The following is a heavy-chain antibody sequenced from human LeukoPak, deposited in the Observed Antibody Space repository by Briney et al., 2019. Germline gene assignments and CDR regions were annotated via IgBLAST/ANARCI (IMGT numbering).Heavy chain of an antibody. D-gene: IGHD2-15*01. J-gene: IGHJ4*02. Sequence: GGPLRLSCAASGFTFSSYWMSWVRQAPGKGLEWVANMKQDGSDKYYVDSVKGRFTISRDNAKNSLYLQMNSLRAEDTAVYYCARDPNVVIDYWGQGTLVTVSS. V-gene: IGHV3-7*01. CDR1: GFTFSSYW. CDR3: ARDPNVVIDY. CDR2: MKQDGSDK.